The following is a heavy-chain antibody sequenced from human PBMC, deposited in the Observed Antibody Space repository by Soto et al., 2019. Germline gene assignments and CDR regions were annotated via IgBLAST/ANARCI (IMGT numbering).Heavy chain of an antibody. V-gene: IGHV1-24*01. J-gene: IGHJ4*02. Sequence: ASVKVSCKVSGYTLTELSMHWVRQAPGKGLEWMGGFDPEDGETIYAQKFQGRVTMTEDTSTDTAYMELSSLRSEDTAVYYCAAAVVTSTAVGNPYSSSYVPYYRGQGTLVTVSS. CDR1: GYTLTELS. CDR2: FDPEDGET. D-gene: IGHD6-13*01. CDR3: AAAVVTSTAVGNPYSSSYVPYY.